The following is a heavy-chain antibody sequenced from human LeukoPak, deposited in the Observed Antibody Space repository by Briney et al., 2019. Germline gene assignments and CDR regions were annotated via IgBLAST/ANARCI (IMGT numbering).Heavy chain of an antibody. D-gene: IGHD3-22*01. V-gene: IGHV1-69*01. CDR1: GGTFSSYA. J-gene: IGHJ4*02. CDR2: IIPIFGTA. CDR3: ARPYYYDSSGYFSYFDY. Sequence: SVKVSCKASGGTFSSYAISWVRQAPGQGLEWMGGIIPIFGTANYAQKFQGRVTITADESTSTAYMELSSLRSEDTAVYYCARPYYYDSSGYFSYFDYWGQGTLVTVSS.